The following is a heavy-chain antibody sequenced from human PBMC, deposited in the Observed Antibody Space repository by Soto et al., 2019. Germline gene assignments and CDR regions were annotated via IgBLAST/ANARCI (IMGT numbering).Heavy chain of an antibody. J-gene: IGHJ4*02. CDR1: GYTFASYA. Sequence: QVQLVQSGAEEKKPGASVKVSCKASGYTFASYAMHWVRQAPGQRLEWMGWINAGNGNTKYSQKFQGRVTITRDTSASTAYMELSSLRSEDTAVYYCARAPGGSSSFVDYWGQGTLVTVSS. CDR3: ARAPGGSSSFVDY. V-gene: IGHV1-3*05. CDR2: INAGNGNT. D-gene: IGHD6-6*01.